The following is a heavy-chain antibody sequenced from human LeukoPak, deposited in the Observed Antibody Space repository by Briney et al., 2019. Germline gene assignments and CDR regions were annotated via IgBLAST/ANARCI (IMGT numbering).Heavy chain of an antibody. CDR2: INPNTGAT. CDR1: GYTFTAYY. J-gene: IGHJ4*02. V-gene: IGHV1-2*02. Sequence: ASVKVSCKAPGYTFTAYYMHWVRQAPGQGLEWMGWINPNTGATNYAQKFQGRVTMTRATSISTAYMELSRATSDDTAMYYCASDDSFQFDTWGQGTLVTVSS. D-gene: IGHD5-18*01. CDR3: ASDDSFQFDT.